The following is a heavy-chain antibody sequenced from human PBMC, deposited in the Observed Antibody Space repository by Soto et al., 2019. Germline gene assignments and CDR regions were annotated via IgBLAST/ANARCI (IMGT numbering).Heavy chain of an antibody. D-gene: IGHD5-12*01. CDR1: GDSVSSNSAA. CDR3: ARVPNPFRLKIGYEDVFDF. V-gene: IGHV6-1*01. J-gene: IGHJ3*01. CDR2: TYYRSKWYN. Sequence: PSQTLSLTCAISGDSVSSNSAAWNWIRQSPSRGLEWLGRTYYRSKWYNDYAVSVKSRITINPDTSKNQFSLQLNSVTPEDTAVYYCARVPNPFRLKIGYEDVFDFRGQGTMVTVSS.